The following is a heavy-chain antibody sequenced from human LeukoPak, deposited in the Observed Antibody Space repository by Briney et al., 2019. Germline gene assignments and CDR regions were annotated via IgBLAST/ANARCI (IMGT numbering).Heavy chain of an antibody. CDR2: ISGSGGST. V-gene: IGHV3-23*01. CDR3: AKEAKSDYDILTGYPPGAFDI. D-gene: IGHD3-9*01. CDR1: GFTFSSYA. Sequence: HAGGSLRLSCAASGFTFSSYAMSWVRQAPGKGLEWVSAISGSGGSTYYADSVKGRFTISRDNSKNTLYLQMNSLRAEDTAVYYSAKEAKSDYDILTGYPPGAFDIWGQGTMVTVSS. J-gene: IGHJ3*02.